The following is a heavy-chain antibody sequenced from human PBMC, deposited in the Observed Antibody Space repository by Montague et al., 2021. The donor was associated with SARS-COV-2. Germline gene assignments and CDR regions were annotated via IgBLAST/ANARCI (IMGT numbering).Heavy chain of an antibody. D-gene: IGHD5-12*01. CDR1: GFTFSSYA. Sequence: SLRLSCAASGFTFSSYAMSWVRQAPAKGLEWVSAISGSGGSTYYADSVKGRFTISRDNSKNTLYLQMNSLRAEDTAVYYCAKDWFGYSGYDYDYWGQGTLVTVSS. V-gene: IGHV3-23*01. CDR2: ISGSGGST. J-gene: IGHJ4*02. CDR3: AKDWFGYSGYDYDY.